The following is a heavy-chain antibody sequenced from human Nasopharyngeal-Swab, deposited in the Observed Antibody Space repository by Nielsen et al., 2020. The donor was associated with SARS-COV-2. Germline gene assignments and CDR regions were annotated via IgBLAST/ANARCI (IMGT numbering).Heavy chain of an antibody. J-gene: IGHJ6*03. CDR3: VRDNYYHYYMDV. D-gene: IGHD2-15*01. Sequence: RQAPGKGLEWIGSIYYSGATYYSPSLKSRLTISVDTSQNQFSLTVSSVTASDTAVYYCVRDNYYHYYMDVWGQGTTVIVSS. V-gene: IGHV4-39*01. CDR2: IYYSGAT.